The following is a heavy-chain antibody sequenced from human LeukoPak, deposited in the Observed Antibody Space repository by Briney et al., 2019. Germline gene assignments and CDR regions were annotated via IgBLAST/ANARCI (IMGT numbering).Heavy chain of an antibody. CDR2: INHSGST. CDR1: GGSFSDYY. CDR3: ARSPPIAVAGLFYSPLTRYFDS. D-gene: IGHD6-19*01. J-gene: IGHJ4*02. Sequence: PSETLSLTCAVYGGSFSDYYWTWIRQPPGKGLEWIGEINHSGSTNYNPSLKSRVTISVDTSKNQFSLKLSSVTAADTAVYYCARSPPIAVAGLFYSPLTRYFDSWGQGTLVTVSS. V-gene: IGHV4-34*01.